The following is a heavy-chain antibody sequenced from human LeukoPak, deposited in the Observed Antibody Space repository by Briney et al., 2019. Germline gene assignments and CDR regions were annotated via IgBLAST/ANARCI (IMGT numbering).Heavy chain of an antibody. Sequence: GGSLRLSCAASGFTFDDYAMHWVRQAPGKGLEWVSGISWNSGSIGYADSVKGRFTISRDNAKNSLYLQMNSLRAEDTAVYYCARVRGLYSSSWYLDYWGQGTLVTVSS. CDR2: ISWNSGSI. D-gene: IGHD6-13*01. V-gene: IGHV3-9*01. CDR3: ARVRGLYSSSWYLDY. J-gene: IGHJ4*02. CDR1: GFTFDDYA.